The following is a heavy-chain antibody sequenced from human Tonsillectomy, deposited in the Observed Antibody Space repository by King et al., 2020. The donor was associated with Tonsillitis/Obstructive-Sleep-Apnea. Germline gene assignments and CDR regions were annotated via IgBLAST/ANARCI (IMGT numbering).Heavy chain of an antibody. Sequence: VQLVESGAEVKKPGESLRISCKGSGYSFTSYWISWVRQMPGKGLEWMGRIDPSDSYTNYSPSFQGHVTISADKSISTDYLQWSSLKASDTAMYYCARHDERYCSRTSCQGWFDPWGQGTLVTVSS. CDR3: ARHDERYCSRTSCQGWFDP. V-gene: IGHV5-10-1*01. CDR1: GYSFTSYW. J-gene: IGHJ5*02. CDR2: IDPSDSYT. D-gene: IGHD2-2*01.